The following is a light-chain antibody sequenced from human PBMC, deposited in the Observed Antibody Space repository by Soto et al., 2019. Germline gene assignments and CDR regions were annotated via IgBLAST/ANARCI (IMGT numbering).Light chain of an antibody. J-gene: IGLJ1*01. CDR2: DVS. Sequence: QSALTQPRSVSGSPGQSVTISCTGTSSDVGGYNYVSWYQQHPGKAPKLMIYDVSKRPSGVPDRFSGSKSGNTASLTISGLQAEDEADYDCCSYAGSYTSGFGTGTKLTVL. CDR1: SSDVGGYNY. V-gene: IGLV2-11*01. CDR3: CSYAGSYTSG.